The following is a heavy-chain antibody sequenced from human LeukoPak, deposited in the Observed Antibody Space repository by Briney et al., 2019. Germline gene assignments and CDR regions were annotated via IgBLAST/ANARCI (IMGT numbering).Heavy chain of an antibody. CDR2: ISGSGGST. J-gene: IGHJ6*02. V-gene: IGHV3-23*01. D-gene: IGHD2-2*01. Sequence: GGSLRLSCAASGFTFSSYAMSWVRQAPGKGLEWVSAISGSGGSTYYADSVKGRFTISRDNSKNTLYLQMNSLRAENTAVYYCAKAYCSSTSCSYYYYYYGMDVWAKGPRSPSP. CDR1: GFTFSSYA. CDR3: AKAYCSSTSCSYYYYYYGMDV.